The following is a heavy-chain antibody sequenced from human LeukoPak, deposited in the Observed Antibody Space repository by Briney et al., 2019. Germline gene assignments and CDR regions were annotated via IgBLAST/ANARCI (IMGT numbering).Heavy chain of an antibody. Sequence: GAAVKVSFKSSGYTFTIYGISWVRQAPGQGLEWMGGISAYNGNTNYAQKLQGRVTMTTDTSTSTAYMELRRLRSDDTAVYYCASGPLNWRANGYIYYYSGMDVWGEGTTVTVSS. CDR1: GYTFTIYG. D-gene: IGHD5-18*01. J-gene: IGHJ6*04. CDR2: ISAYNGNT. V-gene: IGHV1-18*01. CDR3: ASGPLNWRANGYIYYYSGMDV.